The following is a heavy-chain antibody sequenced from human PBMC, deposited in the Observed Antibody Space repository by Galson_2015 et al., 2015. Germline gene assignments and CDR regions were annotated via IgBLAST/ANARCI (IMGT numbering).Heavy chain of an antibody. CDR1: GGSISSSSYY. CDR3: ARQRLRFLEFPGDFDY. D-gene: IGHD3-3*01. Sequence: SETLSLTCTVSGGSISSSSYYWGWIRQPPGKGLEWIGSIYYSGSTYYNPSLKSRVTISVDTSKNQFSLKLSSVTAADTAVYYCARQRLRFLEFPGDFDYWGQGTLVTVSS. V-gene: IGHV4-39*01. CDR2: IYYSGST. J-gene: IGHJ4*02.